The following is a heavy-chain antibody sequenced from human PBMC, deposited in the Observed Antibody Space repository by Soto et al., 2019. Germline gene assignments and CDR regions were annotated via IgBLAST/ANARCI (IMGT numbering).Heavy chain of an antibody. CDR3: ARDLIIVDTPGDDFDY. Sequence: EVQLVESGGGLVQPGGPLRLSCATSGFTFSSYWMHWARQAPGKGLMWVSRITPDGSSTSYADSVKGRFTISRDNAKNTLYLQMNSLRAEDTAIYYCARDLIIVDTPGDDFDYWGQGTLVAVSS. CDR1: GFTFSSYW. V-gene: IGHV3-74*01. J-gene: IGHJ4*02. D-gene: IGHD5-12*01. CDR2: ITPDGSST.